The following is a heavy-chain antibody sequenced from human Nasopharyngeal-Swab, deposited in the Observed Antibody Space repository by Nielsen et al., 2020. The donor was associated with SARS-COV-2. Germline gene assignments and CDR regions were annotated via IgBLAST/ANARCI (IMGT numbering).Heavy chain of an antibody. Sequence: SETLSLTCTVSGGSISSSSYYWGWIRQPPGKGLEWIGSIYYSGSTYYNSSLKSRVTISVDTSKNQFSLKLSSVTAADTAVYYCARHVGDIVVVPAAIGNWFDPWGQGTLVTVSS. CDR3: ARHVGDIVVVPAAIGNWFDP. CDR2: IYYSGST. V-gene: IGHV4-39*01. J-gene: IGHJ5*02. CDR1: GGSISSSSYY. D-gene: IGHD2-2*02.